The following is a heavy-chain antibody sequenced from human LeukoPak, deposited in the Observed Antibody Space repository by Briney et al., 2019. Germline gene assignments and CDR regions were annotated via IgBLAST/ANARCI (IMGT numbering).Heavy chain of an antibody. CDR2: ISSSGSNN. J-gene: IGHJ6*03. D-gene: IGHD5-18*01. Sequence: PGGSLRLSCAASGFTFSDYYMSWIRQAPGKGLGWVSYISSSGSNNYYADSVKGRFNISRDNAKNSLFLQMNRLRAEDTAVYYCARTVDTGMYDDYYMDVWGKGTTVTVSS. V-gene: IGHV3-11*04. CDR1: GFTFSDYY. CDR3: ARTVDTGMYDDYYMDV.